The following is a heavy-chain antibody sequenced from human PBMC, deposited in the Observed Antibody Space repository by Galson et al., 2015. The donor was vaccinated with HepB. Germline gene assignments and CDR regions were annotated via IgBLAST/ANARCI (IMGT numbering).Heavy chain of an antibody. V-gene: IGHV5-51*03. CDR2: IYPGDSDT. D-gene: IGHD2-21*01. CDR1: GYSFTSYW. Sequence: QSGAEVKKPGESLKISCKGSGYSFTSYWIGWVRQMPGKGLEWMGIIYPGDSDTRYSPSFQGQVTISADKSISTAYLQWSSLKASDTAMYYCARGAYCGGDCYSFRSARYYYYYMDVWGKGTTVTVSS. J-gene: IGHJ6*03. CDR3: ARGAYCGGDCYSFRSARYYYYYMDV.